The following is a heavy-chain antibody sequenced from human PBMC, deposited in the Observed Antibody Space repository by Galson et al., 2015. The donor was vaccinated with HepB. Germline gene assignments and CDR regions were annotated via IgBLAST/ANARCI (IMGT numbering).Heavy chain of an antibody. D-gene: IGHD2-2*01. CDR3: ARDHGVVPAASLPSDY. V-gene: IGHV1-2*04. Sequence: SVKVSCKASGYTFTGYYMHWVRQAPGQGLEWMGWINPNSGGTNYAQKFQGWVTMTRDTSISTAYMELSRLRSDDTAVYYCARDHGVVPAASLPSDYWGQGTLVTVSS. CDR1: GYTFTGYY. J-gene: IGHJ4*02. CDR2: INPNSGGT.